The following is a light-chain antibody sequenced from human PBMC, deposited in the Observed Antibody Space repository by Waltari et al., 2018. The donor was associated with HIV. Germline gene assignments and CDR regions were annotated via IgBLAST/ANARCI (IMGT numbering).Light chain of an antibody. V-gene: IGLV2-14*01. Sequence: QSDLTQPASVSGSPGQSITISCTGTRSDVGGYNYVSWYQQHPGKAPKLMIYEVSNRPSGVSNCFSGSKSGNTASLTIAGLQAEDEADYYCSSYTSSSTYVFGTGTKVTVL. CDR3: SSYTSSSTYV. CDR2: EVS. J-gene: IGLJ1*01. CDR1: RSDVGGYNY.